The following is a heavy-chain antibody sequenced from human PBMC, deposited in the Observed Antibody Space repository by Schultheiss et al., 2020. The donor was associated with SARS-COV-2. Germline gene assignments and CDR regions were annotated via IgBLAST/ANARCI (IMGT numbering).Heavy chain of an antibody. CDR1: GGSISSSNW. CDR2: IYYSGST. CDR3: ARGSAYWYYFDY. Sequence: SETLSLTCAVSGGSISSSNWWSWVRQPPGKGLEWIGYIYYSGSTYYNPSLKSRVTISVDTSKNQFSLKLSSVTAADTAVYYCARGSAYWYYFDYWGQGTTVTVSS. D-gene: IGHD2-8*02. V-gene: IGHV4-4*02. J-gene: IGHJ4*03.